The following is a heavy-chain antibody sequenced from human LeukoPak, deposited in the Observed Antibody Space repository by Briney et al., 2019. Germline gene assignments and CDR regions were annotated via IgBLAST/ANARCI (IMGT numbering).Heavy chain of an antibody. CDR1: GYTFTSYY. D-gene: IGHD2-2*01. CDR3: ARGGYCSSTSCLDY. CDR2: IIPIFGTA. Sequence: SVKVSCKASGYTFTSYYMHWVRQAPGQGLEWMGGIIPIFGTANHAQKFQGRVTITADESTSTAYMELSSLRSEDTAVYYCARGGYCSSTSCLDYWGQGTLVTVSS. V-gene: IGHV1-69*13. J-gene: IGHJ4*02.